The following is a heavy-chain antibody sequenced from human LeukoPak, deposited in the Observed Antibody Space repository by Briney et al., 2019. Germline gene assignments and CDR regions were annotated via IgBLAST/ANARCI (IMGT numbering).Heavy chain of an antibody. J-gene: IGHJ6*03. CDR3: ARKDQLLWSGFYYYYYMDV. D-gene: IGHD2-2*01. V-gene: IGHV4-4*02. CDR1: GGSISSSNW. Sequence: SETPSLTCAVSGGSISSSNWWSWVRQPPGKGLEWIGEIYHSGSTNYNPSLKSRVTISVDKSKNQFSLKLSSVTAADTAVYYCARKDQLLWSGFYYYYYMDVWGKGTTVTISS. CDR2: IYHSGST.